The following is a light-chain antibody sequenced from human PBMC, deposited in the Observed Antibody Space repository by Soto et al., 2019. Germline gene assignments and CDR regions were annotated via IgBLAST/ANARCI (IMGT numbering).Light chain of an antibody. CDR3: GTWDSSLSVHV. Sequence: QSVLTQPPSVSAAPGQKVTISCSGSSSNIGNNYVSWYQQVPGTAPKLLIYDNNKRPSGNPDRFSGSKSGTSATLGISGLQTGDEADYYCGTWDSSLSVHVFATGTKVTVL. J-gene: IGLJ1*01. V-gene: IGLV1-51*01. CDR1: SSNIGNNY. CDR2: DNN.